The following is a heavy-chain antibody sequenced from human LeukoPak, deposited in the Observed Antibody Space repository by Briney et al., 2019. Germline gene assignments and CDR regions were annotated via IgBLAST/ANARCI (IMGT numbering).Heavy chain of an antibody. D-gene: IGHD3-22*01. J-gene: IGHJ4*02. Sequence: PSETLSLTCTVSGGSISSSSYYWGWIRQPPGKGLEWIGEINHSGSTNYNPSLKSRVTISVDTSKNQFSLKLSSVTAADTAVYYCASRHYYDSSGYYFDYWGQGTLVTVSS. V-gene: IGHV4-39*07. CDR2: INHSGST. CDR3: ASRHYYDSSGYYFDY. CDR1: GGSISSSSYY.